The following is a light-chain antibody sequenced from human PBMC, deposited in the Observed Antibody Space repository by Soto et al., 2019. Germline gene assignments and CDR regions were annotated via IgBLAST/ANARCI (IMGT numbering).Light chain of an antibody. CDR2: EVT. CDR3: SSYTTSATLV. Sequence: QSVLTQPASVSGSPGQSITISCTGTSTDIGVYNFVSWYQQHPGKAPKVMIYEVTNRPSGVSSRFSGSKSGDTASLTISGLQSEDEADYYCSSYTTSATLVLGGGTKLTVL. CDR1: STDIGVYNF. V-gene: IGLV2-14*01. J-gene: IGLJ3*02.